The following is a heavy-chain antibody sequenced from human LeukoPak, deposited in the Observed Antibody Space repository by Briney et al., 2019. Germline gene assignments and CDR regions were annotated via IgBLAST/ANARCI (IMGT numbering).Heavy chain of an antibody. CDR1: GFTFGDYH. V-gene: IGHV3-11*04. D-gene: IGHD5-24*01. J-gene: IGHJ4*02. CDR3: ARESDGYSYDY. CDR2: ISSSGSTI. Sequence: GGSLRLSCAASGFTFGDYHMSWIRQAPGKGLEWVSYISSSGSTIYYADSVKGRFTISRDNAKNSLYLQMNSLRAEDTAVYYCARESDGYSYDYWGQGTLVTVSS.